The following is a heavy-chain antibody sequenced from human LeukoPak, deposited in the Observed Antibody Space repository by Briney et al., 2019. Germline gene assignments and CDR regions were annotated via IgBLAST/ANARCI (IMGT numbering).Heavy chain of an antibody. V-gene: IGHV3-74*01. D-gene: IGHD3-9*01. J-gene: IGHJ3*01. CDR3: AADTGHAFYV. CDR1: GFTFNTAW. Sequence: RSGVSLRLSCAASGFTFNTAWMHWVRQTPGKGLVWVSRIYSDGSDKTYADSVKGRFTISRDNAKNTLYLQMNSLRAEDTAVYYCAADTGHAFYVGGQGTMVTVSS. CDR2: IYSDGSDK.